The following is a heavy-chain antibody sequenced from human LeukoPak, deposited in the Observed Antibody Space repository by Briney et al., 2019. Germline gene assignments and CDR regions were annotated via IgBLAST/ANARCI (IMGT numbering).Heavy chain of an antibody. CDR3: AELGITMIGGV. J-gene: IGHJ6*04. CDR1: GFTFSSYE. CDR2: ISSSGSTI. D-gene: IGHD3-10*02. Sequence: GGSLRLSCAASGFTFSSYEMNWVRQAPAKGLEWVSYISSSGSTIYYADSVKGRFTISRDNAKNSLYLQMNSLRAEDTAVYYCAELGITMIGGVWGKGTTVAVSS. V-gene: IGHV3-48*03.